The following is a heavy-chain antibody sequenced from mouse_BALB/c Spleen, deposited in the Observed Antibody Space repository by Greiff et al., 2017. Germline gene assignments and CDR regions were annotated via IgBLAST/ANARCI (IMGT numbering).Heavy chain of an antibody. Sequence: VQLKQSGAELAKPGASVKMSCKASGYTFTSYWMHWVKQRPGQGLEWIGYINPSTGYTEYNQKFKDKATLTADKSSSTAYMQLSSLTSEDSAVYYCARGIYYGNFDYWGQGTTLTVSS. CDR1: GYTFTSYW. CDR2: INPSTGYT. CDR3: ARGIYYGNFDY. D-gene: IGHD2-1*01. V-gene: IGHV1-7*01. J-gene: IGHJ2*01.